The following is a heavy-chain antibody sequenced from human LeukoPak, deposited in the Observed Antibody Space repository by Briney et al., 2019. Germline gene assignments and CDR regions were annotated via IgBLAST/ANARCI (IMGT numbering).Heavy chain of an antibody. CDR2: IIPIFGTA. D-gene: IGHD4-17*01. J-gene: IGHJ4*02. Sequence: ASVKVSCKASGGTFSSYAISWVRQAPGQGLEWMGGIIPIFGTANYAQKFQGRVTITADESTSTAYMELSSLRSEDTAVYYCARDPDYGDYLPLDYWGQGTLVTVSS. CDR1: GGTFSSYA. CDR3: ARDPDYGDYLPLDY. V-gene: IGHV1-69*13.